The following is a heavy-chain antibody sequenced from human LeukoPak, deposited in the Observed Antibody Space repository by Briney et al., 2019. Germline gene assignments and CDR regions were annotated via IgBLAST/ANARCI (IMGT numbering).Heavy chain of an antibody. D-gene: IGHD6-13*01. CDR3: AREPIAAGEYP. Sequence: GASVKVSCKASGYTFTGYYMHWVRQAPGQGLEWMGWISPTSGGTNYAQKFQGRVTMTRDTSISTAYMELSRLRSDDTAVYYCAREPIAAGEYPWGQGTLVTVSS. CDR2: ISPTSGGT. J-gene: IGHJ5*02. V-gene: IGHV1-2*02. CDR1: GYTFTGYY.